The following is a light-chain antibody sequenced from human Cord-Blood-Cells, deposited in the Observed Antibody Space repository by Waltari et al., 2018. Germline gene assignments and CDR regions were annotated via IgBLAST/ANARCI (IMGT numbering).Light chain of an antibody. J-gene: IGLJ1*01. CDR3: NSRDSSGNHYV. CDR1: SLRSYY. Sequence: SSELTQDPAVSVALGQTVRLTCQGDSLRSYYASWYQQKPGQAPVLVIYGKNNRPSGIPDRFSGSSSVNTASLTITGAQAEDEADYYCNSRDSSGNHYVFGTGTKVTVL. CDR2: GKN. V-gene: IGLV3-19*01.